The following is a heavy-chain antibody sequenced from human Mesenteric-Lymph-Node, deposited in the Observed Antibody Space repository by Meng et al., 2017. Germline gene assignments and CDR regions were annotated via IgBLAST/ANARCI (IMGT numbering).Heavy chain of an antibody. V-gene: IGHV3-23*01. D-gene: IGHD3-22*01. CDR1: GFTFSNYA. CDR3: AKGGYYDSSDHYYYFNY. CDR2: ISGSGGST. J-gene: IGHJ4*02. Sequence: GGSLRLSCAASGFTFSNYAMSWVRQAPGKGLEWVSAISGSGGSTYYADSVKGRFTISRDNSKNTLYLQMNRLRAEDTAVYYCAKGGYYDSSDHYYYFNYWGQGALVTVSS.